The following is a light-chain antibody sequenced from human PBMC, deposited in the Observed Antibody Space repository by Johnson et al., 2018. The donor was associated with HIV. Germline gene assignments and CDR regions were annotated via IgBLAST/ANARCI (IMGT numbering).Light chain of an antibody. CDR1: DSNIGNNY. J-gene: IGLJ1*01. CDR2: DNN. CDR3: GTWDSSLGAHYV. V-gene: IGLV1-51*01. Sequence: QSVLTQPPSVSAAPGQKVTISCFGSDSNIGNNYVSWYQQLLGTAPKLLIYDNNKRPSGIPDRFSGSKSGTSATLGITGLQTGDEADYYCGTWDSSLGAHYVFGTGTKVTVL.